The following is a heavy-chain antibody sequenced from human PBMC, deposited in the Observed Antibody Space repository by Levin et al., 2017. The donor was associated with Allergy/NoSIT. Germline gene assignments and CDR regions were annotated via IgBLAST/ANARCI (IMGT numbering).Heavy chain of an antibody. CDR1: GFSLSTSGMR. CDR2: IDWDDDK. V-gene: IGHV2-70*04. CDR3: ARQPTEDRAAAGHDAFDI. J-gene: IGHJ3*02. D-gene: IGHD6-13*01. Sequence: ASGPTLVKPTQTLTLTCTFSGFSLSTSGMRVSWIRQPPGKALEWLARIDWDDDKFYSTSLKTRLTISKDTSKNQVVLTMTNMDPVDTATYYCARQPTEDRAAAGHDAFDIWGQGTMVTVSS.